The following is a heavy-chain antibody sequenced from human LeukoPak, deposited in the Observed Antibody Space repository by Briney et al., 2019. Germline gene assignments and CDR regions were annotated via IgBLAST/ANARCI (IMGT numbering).Heavy chain of an antibody. J-gene: IGHJ4*02. CDR3: ARSRDGYNGRSSGFDY. CDR1: GYTFTSYY. Sequence: GASVTVSFKASGYTFTSYYMHWGRQAPGQGLEWMGIINPSGGSTSYAQKFQGRVTMTRDTSTSTVYMELSSLRSEDTAVYYCARSRDGYNGRSSGFDYWGQGTLVTVSS. D-gene: IGHD5-24*01. CDR2: INPSGGST. V-gene: IGHV1-46*01.